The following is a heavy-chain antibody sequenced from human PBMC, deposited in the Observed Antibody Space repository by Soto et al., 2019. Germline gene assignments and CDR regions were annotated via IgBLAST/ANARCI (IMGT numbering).Heavy chain of an antibody. Sequence: PSETLSLTCAVHGGSFSGYIWTWIRQPPGKGLQWIGQINHSGSTYYNPSLRSRVSISVYTSKNQFSLKLSSVTAADTAVYYCARDPTYYYDSSGYYVSGYFDYWGQGTLVTVSS. CDR3: ARDPTYYYDSSGYYVSGYFDY. V-gene: IGHV4-34*01. D-gene: IGHD3-22*01. CDR1: GGSFSGYI. CDR2: INHSGST. J-gene: IGHJ4*02.